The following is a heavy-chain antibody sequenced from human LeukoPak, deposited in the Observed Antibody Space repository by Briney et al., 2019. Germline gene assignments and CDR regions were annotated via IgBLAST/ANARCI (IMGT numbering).Heavy chain of an antibody. CDR1: GGSISSGGYY. CDR2: IYYSGST. J-gene: IGHJ4*02. Sequence: PSQTLSLTCTVSGGSISSGGYYWSWIRQPPGKGLEWIGYIYYSGSTNYNPSLKSRVTISVGTSKNQFSLKLSSVTAADTAVYYCARTLPSYDILPWYFDYWGQGTLVTVSS. D-gene: IGHD3-9*01. CDR3: ARTLPSYDILPWYFDY. V-gene: IGHV4-61*08.